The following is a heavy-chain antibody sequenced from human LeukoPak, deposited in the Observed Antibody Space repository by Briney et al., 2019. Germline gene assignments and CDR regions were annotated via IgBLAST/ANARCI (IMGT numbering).Heavy chain of an antibody. CDR3: ARASYDILTGSLGYYGMDV. CDR1: GYTFTSYG. V-gene: IGHV1-46*01. D-gene: IGHD3-9*01. J-gene: IGHJ6*02. Sequence: RASVKVSCKASGYTFTSYGISWVRQAPGQGLEWMGIINPSGGSTSYAQKFQGRVTMTRDTSTSTVYMELSSLRSEDTAVYYCARASYDILTGSLGYYGMDVWGQGTTVTVSS. CDR2: INPSGGST.